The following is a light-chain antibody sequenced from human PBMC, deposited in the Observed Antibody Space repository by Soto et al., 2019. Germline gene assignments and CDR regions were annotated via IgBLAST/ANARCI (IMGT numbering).Light chain of an antibody. Sequence: SALTQAPAASGTPGQRVTISCSGSSSNIGSNTVNWYQQLPGTAPKLLIYSNNQRPSGVPDRFSGSKSGTSASLAISGLQSEDEADYYCAAWDDSLNGYVFGTGTKVTVL. CDR3: AAWDDSLNGYV. CDR1: SSNIGSNT. CDR2: SNN. V-gene: IGLV1-44*01. J-gene: IGLJ1*01.